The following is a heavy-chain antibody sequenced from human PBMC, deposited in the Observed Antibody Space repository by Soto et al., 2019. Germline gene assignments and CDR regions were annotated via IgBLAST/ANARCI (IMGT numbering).Heavy chain of an antibody. J-gene: IGHJ4*02. V-gene: IGHV4-59*12. D-gene: IGHD3-22*01. CDR1: CGSISSYY. CDR3: ARPTYYYDSSGPPAY. Sequence: SETLSLSCTVSCGSISSYYWSWIRQPPGKGLGRIGYIYYSGSTNYNPSLKSRVTISVGTSKNQFSLYLQMNRLRAEDTAVYYCARPTYYYDSSGPPAYWGQGTLVTVSS. CDR2: IYYSGST.